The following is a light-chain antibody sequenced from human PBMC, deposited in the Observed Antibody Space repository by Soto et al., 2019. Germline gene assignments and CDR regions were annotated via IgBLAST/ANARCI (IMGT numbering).Light chain of an antibody. V-gene: IGKV3D-7*01. CDR3: QQYNKWPRT. J-gene: IGKJ1*01. CDR2: GAS. Sequence: IVFRQSPYTRSLSPGERATLSCRASQSVSSSYLAWYQQKPGQAPRLLIYGASNRATGIPDRFSGSGSGTDFTLTISSLQSEDFAVYHCQQYNKWPRTFGQGTKVDIK. CDR1: QSVSSSY.